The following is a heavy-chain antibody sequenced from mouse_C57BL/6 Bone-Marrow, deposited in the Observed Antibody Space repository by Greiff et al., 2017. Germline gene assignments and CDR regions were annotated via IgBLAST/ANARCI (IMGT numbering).Heavy chain of an antibody. CDR3: ARPYYSNYVWFAY. D-gene: IGHD2-5*01. Sequence: EVNVVESGGGLVKPGGSLKLSCAASGFTFSDYGMHWVRQAPEKGLEWVAYISSGSSTIYYADTGKGRFTISRDNAKNTLFLQMTSLRSEDTAMYYCARPYYSNYVWFAYWGQGTLVTVSA. V-gene: IGHV5-17*01. J-gene: IGHJ3*01. CDR1: GFTFSDYG. CDR2: ISSGSSTI.